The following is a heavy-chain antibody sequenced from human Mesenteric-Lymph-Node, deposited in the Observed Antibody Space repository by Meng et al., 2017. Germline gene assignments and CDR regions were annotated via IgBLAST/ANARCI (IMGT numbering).Heavy chain of an antibody. CDR2: IIPIFGTA. Sequence: QVQSVQSGDEVKKPGSAVKVPCNASGGTFSSYAISWVRQAPGQGLEWMGGIIPIFGTANYAQKFQGRVTITTDESTSTAYMELSSLRSEDTAVYYCARGPIVATIRNWFDPWGQGTLVTVSS. J-gene: IGHJ5*02. CDR1: GGTFSSYA. V-gene: IGHV1-69*05. CDR3: ARGPIVATIRNWFDP. D-gene: IGHD5-12*01.